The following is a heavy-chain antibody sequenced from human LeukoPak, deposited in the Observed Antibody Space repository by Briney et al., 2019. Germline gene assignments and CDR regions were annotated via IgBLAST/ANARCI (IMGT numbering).Heavy chain of an antibody. CDR1: GGSISSYY. V-gene: IGHV4-30-4*01. Sequence: SSETLSLTCTVSGGSISSYYWSWIRQPPGKGLEWIGYIYYSGSTYYNPSLKSRVAISVDTSKNQFSLKLNSVTAADTAVYYCARVVPAANDAFDIWGQGTMVTVSS. CDR2: IYYSGST. J-gene: IGHJ3*02. D-gene: IGHD2-2*01. CDR3: ARVVPAANDAFDI.